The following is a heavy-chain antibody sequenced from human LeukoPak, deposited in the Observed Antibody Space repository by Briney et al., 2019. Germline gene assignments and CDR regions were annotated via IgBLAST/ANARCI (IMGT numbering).Heavy chain of an antibody. V-gene: IGHV3-30*18. J-gene: IGHJ4*02. CDR3: AKGGGDGYNQDY. CDR2: ISYDGSNK. D-gene: IGHD5-24*01. CDR1: GFTFSSYG. Sequence: PGGSLRLSCAASGFTFSSYGMHWVRQAPGKGLEWVAVISYDGSNKYYADSVKGRFTISRDNSKNTLYLQMNSLRAEDTAVYYCAKGGGDGYNQDYWGQGTLVTVSS.